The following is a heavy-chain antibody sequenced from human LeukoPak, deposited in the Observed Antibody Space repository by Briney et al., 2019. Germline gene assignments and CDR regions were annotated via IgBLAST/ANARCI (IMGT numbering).Heavy chain of an antibody. V-gene: IGHV4-34*01. CDR3: ARETSQKGAHYMDV. CDR2: IKHSGIT. Sequence: SETLSLTCAVYGGSFSGYYWSWIRQPPGKGLEWIGEIKHSGITNYNPSLKSRVTISLDTSKNQFSLKLSSVTAADTAVYYCARETSQKGAHYMDVWGKGTTVTISS. D-gene: IGHD3-16*01. CDR1: GGSFSGYY. J-gene: IGHJ6*03.